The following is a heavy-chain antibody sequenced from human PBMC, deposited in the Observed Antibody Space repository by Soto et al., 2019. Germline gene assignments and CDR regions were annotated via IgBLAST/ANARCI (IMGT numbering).Heavy chain of an antibody. CDR3: ARPGYCTSPSCYVPIDY. CDR1: GFTFSDYY. V-gene: IGHV3-11*05. J-gene: IGHJ4*02. CDR2: ISSSSSYT. D-gene: IGHD2-2*03. Sequence: QVQLVESGGGLVKPGGSLRLSCAASGFTFSDYYMSWLRQAPGKGLECISYISSSSSYTNYADSVKGRFTISRDNAKKSVYLQMNSLRAEDTAVYYCARPGYCTSPSCYVPIDYWGQGTLVTVSS.